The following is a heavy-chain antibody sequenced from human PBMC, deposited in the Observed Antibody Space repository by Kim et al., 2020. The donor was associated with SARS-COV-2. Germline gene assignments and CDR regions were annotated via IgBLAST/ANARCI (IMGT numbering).Heavy chain of an antibody. CDR3: ASQDGTYQPRFDY. J-gene: IGHJ4*02. Sequence: SETLSLTCTVSGGSISSYYWSWIRQPAGKGLEWIGRIYASGSTNYNPSLKSRVTMSVKTSKNQFSLKLSSVTAADTAVYYCASQDGTYQPRFDYWGQGNMVTVSS. CDR2: IYASGST. V-gene: IGHV4-4*07. D-gene: IGHD2-2*01. CDR1: GGSISSYY.